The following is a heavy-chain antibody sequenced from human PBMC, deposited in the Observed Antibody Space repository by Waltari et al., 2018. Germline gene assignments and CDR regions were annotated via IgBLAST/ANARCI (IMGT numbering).Heavy chain of an antibody. CDR1: GFTFSDYA. J-gene: IGHJ4*02. CDR3: AKLHYDTSGYYGKVDY. CDR2: ITSGGST. Sequence: EVQLLESGGGLVQPGGALRLSCAASGFTFSDYAMSGVRQAPGRGLRYVSSITSGGSTYYADSVKGRFAISRDNSKNTLYLQMNSLGAEDTAVYYCAKLHYDTSGYYGKVDYWGQGTLVTVSS. V-gene: IGHV3-23*01. D-gene: IGHD3-22*01.